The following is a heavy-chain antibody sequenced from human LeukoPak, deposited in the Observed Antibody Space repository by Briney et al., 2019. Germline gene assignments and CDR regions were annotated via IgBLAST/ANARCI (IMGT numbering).Heavy chain of an antibody. J-gene: IGHJ6*03. CDR3: ARGPPGDYYMDV. Sequence: ASVKVSCKASGGTFSSYAISWVRQAPGQGLEWMGGIIPIFGTANYAQKFQGRVTITRNTSISTAYMELSSLRSEDTAVYYCARGPPGDYYMDVWGKGTTVTVSS. D-gene: IGHD3-10*01. CDR1: GGTFSSYA. V-gene: IGHV1-69*05. CDR2: IIPIFGTA.